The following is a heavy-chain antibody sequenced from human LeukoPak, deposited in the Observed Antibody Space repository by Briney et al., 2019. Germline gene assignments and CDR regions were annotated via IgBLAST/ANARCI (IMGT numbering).Heavy chain of an antibody. CDR1: GGSINGFY. CDR3: ARVVDYSGSYPSEPAFDI. D-gene: IGHD1-26*01. Sequence: SETLSLTCTVSGGSINGFYWNWIRQPAGKRLEWIGRIYSSGGTDYNPSLKSRVTVSVDTSKNHFSLKLTSVTAADTAVYYCARVVDYSGSYPSEPAFDIWGQGTMVTVSS. V-gene: IGHV4-4*07. J-gene: IGHJ3*02. CDR2: IYSSGGT.